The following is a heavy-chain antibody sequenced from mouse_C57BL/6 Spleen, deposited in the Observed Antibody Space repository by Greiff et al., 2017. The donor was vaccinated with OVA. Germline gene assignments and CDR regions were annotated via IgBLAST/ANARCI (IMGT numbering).Heavy chain of an antibody. CDR2: ILPGSGST. CDR1: GYTFTGYW. V-gene: IGHV1-9*01. J-gene: IGHJ3*01. Sequence: VKLMESGAELMKPGASVELSCKATGYTFTGYWIEWVKQRPGHGLEWIGEILPGSGSTTYNEKLKGKATFTADTSSNTAYMQLSSLTTEDSAIYYCARGTHWDKFAYWGQGTLVTVSA. D-gene: IGHD4-1*01. CDR3: ARGTHWDKFAY.